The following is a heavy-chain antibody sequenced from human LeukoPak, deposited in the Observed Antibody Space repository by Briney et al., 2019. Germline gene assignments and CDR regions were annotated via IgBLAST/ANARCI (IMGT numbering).Heavy chain of an antibody. CDR2: IIPIFGTA. D-gene: IGHD3-22*01. CDR3: ARAIYDSSGYYYDVGYYFDY. Sequence: SSVKVSCKASRGTFSSYAISWVRQAPGQGLEWMGGIIPIFGTANYAQKFQGRVTITTDESTSTAYMELSSLRSEDTAVYYCARAIYDSSGYYYDVGYYFDYWGQGTLVTVSS. J-gene: IGHJ4*02. V-gene: IGHV1-69*05. CDR1: RGTFSSYA.